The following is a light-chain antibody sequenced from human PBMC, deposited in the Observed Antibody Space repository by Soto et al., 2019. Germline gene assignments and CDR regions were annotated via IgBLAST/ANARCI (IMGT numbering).Light chain of an antibody. CDR2: KAS. J-gene: IGKJ2*01. CDR1: QSISSY. CDR3: QQYISYLYT. Sequence: DIQMTQSPSTLSASVGDRVTITCRASQSISSYLAWYQQKPGKAPKLLIYKASSLESGVPSRFSGSGSGTEFTLXXSSLQPDDFATXYXQQYISYLYTFGQGTKLEMK. V-gene: IGKV1-5*03.